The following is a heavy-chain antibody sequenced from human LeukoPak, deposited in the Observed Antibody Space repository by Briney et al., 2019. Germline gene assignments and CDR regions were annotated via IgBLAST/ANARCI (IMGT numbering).Heavy chain of an antibody. V-gene: IGHV3-21*01. J-gene: IGHJ4*02. Sequence: GGSLRLSWAASGFTFSSYSMNWVRQAPGKGLEWVSSISSSSSYIYYADSVKGRFTISRDNAKNSLYLQMNSLRAEDTAVYYCARGKSRYYYDSSGLTPGFDYWGQGTLVTVSS. D-gene: IGHD3-22*01. CDR1: GFTFSSYS. CDR3: ARGKSRYYYDSSGLTPGFDY. CDR2: ISSSSSYI.